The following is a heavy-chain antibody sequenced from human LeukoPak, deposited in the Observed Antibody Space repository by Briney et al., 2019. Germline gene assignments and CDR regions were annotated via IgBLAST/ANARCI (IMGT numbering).Heavy chain of an antibody. J-gene: IGHJ4*02. V-gene: IGHV3-74*01. CDR3: ARRAGAYSHPYDY. CDR1: GFTFSTHW. Sequence: GGSLRLSCVASGFTFSTHWMYWVRQAPGTGLVWVSRINSDGTTTSYADSVKGRFTISRDNTKNTVYLQMNSLRAEDTAVYYCARRAGAYSHPYDYWGQGTLVTVSS. D-gene: IGHD4/OR15-4a*01. CDR2: INSDGTTT.